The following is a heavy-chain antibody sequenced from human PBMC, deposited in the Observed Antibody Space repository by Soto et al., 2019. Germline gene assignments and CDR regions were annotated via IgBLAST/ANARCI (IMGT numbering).Heavy chain of an antibody. V-gene: IGHV1-46*03. D-gene: IGHD6-6*01. J-gene: IGHJ4*02. Sequence: QVQLVQPGAEVKKPGASVKFSCKASGYIFTNFYIHWVRQAPGQGLEWIGIINPNGGSTNYAQNFWGRGTMTRDTSTSTVYLDLSSLRSEDTAVYSCTGGLASGDYWGQGTLITVSS. CDR2: INPNGGST. CDR1: GYIFTNFY. CDR3: TGGLASGDY.